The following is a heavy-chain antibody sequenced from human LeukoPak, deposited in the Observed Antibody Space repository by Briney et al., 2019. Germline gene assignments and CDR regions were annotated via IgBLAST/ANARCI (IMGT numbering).Heavy chain of an antibody. D-gene: IGHD5-24*01. V-gene: IGHV3-23*01. CDR3: AKGGAATMRDGYNYYYYYMEV. CDR1: GITFSSHA. J-gene: IGHJ6*03. Sequence: PGGSLRLSCAASGITFSSHAMSWVRQAPGKGLEWVSLISGSGGHTYYGDSVKGRFTISRDNSTNRLYLQMNSLRPEDTAVYSCAKGGAATMRDGYNYYYYYMEVWGRGTTVTVSS. CDR2: ISGSGGHT.